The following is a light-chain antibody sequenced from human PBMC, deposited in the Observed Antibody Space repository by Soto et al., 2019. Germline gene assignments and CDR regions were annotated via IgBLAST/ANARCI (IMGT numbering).Light chain of an antibody. CDR3: SSFTTNNTPPVV. CDR2: GVY. J-gene: IGLJ2*01. Sequence: QSALTQPASVSGSPGQSITISCTGTDSDVGGYNYVSWYQQHPGKAPKLMIYGVYNRPSGVSNRFSGSKSGNTASLTISGRQAEDEADYYCSSFTTNNTPPVVFGGGTKLTVL. CDR1: DSDVGGYNY. V-gene: IGLV2-14*01.